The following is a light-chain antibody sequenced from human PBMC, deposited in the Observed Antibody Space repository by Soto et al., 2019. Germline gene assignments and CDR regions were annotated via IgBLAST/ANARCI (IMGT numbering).Light chain of an antibody. J-gene: IGKJ3*01. V-gene: IGKV1-27*01. Sequence: DIQMTQSPSSVSASVGDRVTITCRASQAISNYLAWYQQKPGEVPKVLIYAASTLQSGVPSRFSGSGSGTDFTPTITSLQPEDVATYYCQKYNSAPFTVGPGTTVDLK. CDR2: AAS. CDR3: QKYNSAPFT. CDR1: QAISNY.